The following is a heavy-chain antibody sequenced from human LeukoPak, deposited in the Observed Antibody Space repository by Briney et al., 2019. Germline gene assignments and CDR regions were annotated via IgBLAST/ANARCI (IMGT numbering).Heavy chain of an antibody. J-gene: IGHJ4*02. CDR2: IYYTGST. CDR3: AMYYYDSSGYYYFDY. CDR1: GGSISSYY. V-gene: IGHV4-59*01. Sequence: SETLSLTCTVSGGSISSYYWSWIRQPPGKGLEWLGYIYYTGSTNYNPSLKSRVTISIDTSKNQISLKLNSVTAADTAVYYCAMYYYDSSGYYYFDYWGQGTLVTVSS. D-gene: IGHD3-22*01.